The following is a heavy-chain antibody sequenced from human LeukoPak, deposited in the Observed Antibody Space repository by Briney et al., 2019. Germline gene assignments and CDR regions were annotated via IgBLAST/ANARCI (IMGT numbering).Heavy chain of an antibody. Sequence: ETLSLTCSVSGGSISTYNWWRWVRQPPGKGLEWVSGISPSGDITYYADYVKGRFTISRDNSKNTLYLQMNSLRAGDTAVYYCARDTVDTALLIGGSYYYYYYRDVWGKGTTVTISS. V-gene: IGHV3-23*01. D-gene: IGHD5-18*01. CDR1: GGSISTYN. J-gene: IGHJ6*03. CDR2: ISPSGDIT. CDR3: ARDTVDTALLIGGSYYYYYYRDV.